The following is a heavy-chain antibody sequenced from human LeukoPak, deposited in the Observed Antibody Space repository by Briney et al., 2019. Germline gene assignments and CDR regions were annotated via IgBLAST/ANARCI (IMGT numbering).Heavy chain of an antibody. CDR3: GRDKDRYCSGGSCNLGGDAFDI. Sequence: GGSLRLSCAASGFTFSSYWMSWVRQAPGKGLEWVANIKQDGSEKSYVDSVKGRFTISRDNAKNSLYLQMKSLRDEDTAVYYCGRDKDRYCSGGSCNLGGDAFDIWGRGTMVTVSS. CDR1: GFTFSSYW. CDR2: IKQDGSEK. J-gene: IGHJ3*02. V-gene: IGHV3-7*01. D-gene: IGHD2-15*01.